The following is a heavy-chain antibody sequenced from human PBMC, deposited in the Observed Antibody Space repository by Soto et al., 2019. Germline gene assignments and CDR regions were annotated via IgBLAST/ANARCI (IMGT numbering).Heavy chain of an antibody. CDR2: IYLSDSDT. V-gene: IGHV5-51*01. CDR1: GYNFAGYW. CDR3: ARGGVSTRTFDY. J-gene: IGHJ4*02. D-gene: IGHD3-3*01. Sequence: GESLKISCKGSGYNFAGYWIAWVRQMPGKGLELMGIIYLSDSDTRYRPSFQGQVTISADKSISSAYLQWSSLRASDTAMYYCARGGVSTRTFDYWGQVTPVTVSS.